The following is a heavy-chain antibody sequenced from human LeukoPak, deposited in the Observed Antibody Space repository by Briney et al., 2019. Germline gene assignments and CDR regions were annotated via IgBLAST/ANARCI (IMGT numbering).Heavy chain of an antibody. D-gene: IGHD1-1*01. V-gene: IGHV1-8*03. CDR3: ARGATRRLGPARY. Sequence: GASVKVSCKASGYTFTSYDINWVRQATGQGLEWMGWTNPNSSNTGYAQKFQGRVTITRNTSISTAYMELSSLRSEDTAVYYCARGATRRLGPARYWGQGTLVTVSS. CDR1: GYTFTSYD. CDR2: TNPNSSNT. J-gene: IGHJ4*02.